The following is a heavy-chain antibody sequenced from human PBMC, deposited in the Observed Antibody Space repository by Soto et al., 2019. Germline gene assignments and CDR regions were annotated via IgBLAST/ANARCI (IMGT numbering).Heavy chain of an antibody. Sequence: EVQLAEYGGGMVQPGGSLRLSCVASGFTFRSYDMHWVRQAPGKGLEYVSSISSNGGTTYYGNSVKGRFTISRDNSKNTTDLKMGRLRAADMAVYYCVRRVSGNYDYCGQGTVVTVTS. J-gene: IGHJ4*02. D-gene: IGHD1-7*01. V-gene: IGHV3-64*01. CDR1: GFTFRSYD. CDR2: ISSNGGTT. CDR3: VRRVSGNYDY.